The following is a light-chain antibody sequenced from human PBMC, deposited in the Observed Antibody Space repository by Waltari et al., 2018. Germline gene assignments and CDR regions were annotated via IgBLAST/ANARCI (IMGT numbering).Light chain of an antibody. J-gene: IGKJ2*01. Sequence: DIQMTQSPSPLSASVGDRVPITCRASQTISSWLAWYQQKPGKAPKLLIYDASSLEGGVPSRFSGSGSGTEFTLTISNLQPDDFATYYCQQYNSYLYTFGQGTKLEIK. CDR1: QTISSW. CDR3: QQYNSYLYT. V-gene: IGKV1-5*01. CDR2: DAS.